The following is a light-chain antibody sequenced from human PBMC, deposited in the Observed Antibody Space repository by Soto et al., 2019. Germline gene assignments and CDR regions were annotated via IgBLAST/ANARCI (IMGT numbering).Light chain of an antibody. J-gene: IGKJ1*01. V-gene: IGKV3-20*01. CDR3: QQYITSPWT. CDR1: QSVSSNS. CDR2: GAS. Sequence: EIVLTQSPGTLSLSPGERATLSCRASQSVSSNSLAWYQQKPGQAPRLLMYGASSRATGIPDRFSGSGSGSGTDFSLTISRLEPEDFAVYYCQQYITSPWTFGQGTKVEV.